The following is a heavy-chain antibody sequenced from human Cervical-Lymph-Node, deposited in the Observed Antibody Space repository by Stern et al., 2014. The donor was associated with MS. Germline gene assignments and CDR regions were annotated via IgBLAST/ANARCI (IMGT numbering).Heavy chain of an antibody. V-gene: IGHV1-2*04. CDR1: GYTFTGYY. Sequence: VQLVQSGAEVKKPGASVKVSCKASGYTFTGYYMHWVRQAPGQGLEWMGWINPNSGGTNYAQKFQGWVTMTRDTSISTAYMELSRLRSDDTAVYYCARESRGTTGYYYYGMDVWGQGTTVTVSS. J-gene: IGHJ6*02. CDR2: INPNSGGT. CDR3: ARESRGTTGYYYYGMDV. D-gene: IGHD2-8*02.